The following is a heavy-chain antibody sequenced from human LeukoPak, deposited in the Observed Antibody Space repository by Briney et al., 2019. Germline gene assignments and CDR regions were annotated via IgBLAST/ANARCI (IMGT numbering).Heavy chain of an antibody. Sequence: GGSLRLSCAASGFTFSSYWMHWVRQAPGKGLVWVSRINSDGSSTSYADSVKGRFTISRDNAKNSLHLQMNSLRADDTAVYYCARVSESYHDYWGQGTLVTVSS. CDR1: GFTFSSYW. V-gene: IGHV3-74*01. D-gene: IGHD1-26*01. CDR3: ARVSESYHDY. CDR2: INSDGSST. J-gene: IGHJ4*02.